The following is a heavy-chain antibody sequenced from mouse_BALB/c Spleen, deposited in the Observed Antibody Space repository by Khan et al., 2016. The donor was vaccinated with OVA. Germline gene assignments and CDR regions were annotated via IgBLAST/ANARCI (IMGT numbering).Heavy chain of an antibody. Sequence: QVQLKQSGAELVKPGASVKISCKASGFTFTSYWMHWVQQSPGQGLEWIGYISPSTGYTEYNQRFKEKATITADKSTSTVYMQLSSLTSEESAVYYCAAHESSSAWLAYWGQGTLVTVSA. CDR3: AAHESSSAWLAY. CDR1: GFTFTSYW. D-gene: IGHD1-1*01. V-gene: IGHV1-7*01. J-gene: IGHJ3*01. CDR2: ISPSTGYT.